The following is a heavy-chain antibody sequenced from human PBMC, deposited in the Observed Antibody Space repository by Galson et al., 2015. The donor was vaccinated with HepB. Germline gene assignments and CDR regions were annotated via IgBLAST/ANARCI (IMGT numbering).Heavy chain of an antibody. D-gene: IGHD1-7*01. CDR3: AGGNYAYFYDY. Sequence: ETLSLTCTVSGGSISSYYWSWIRQPPGKGLEWIGYIYYSGSTYYNPSLESRVTISVDTPKNQFSLKVSSVTAADTAVYYCAGGNYAYFYDYWGQGTLVTVSS. CDR2: IYYSGST. J-gene: IGHJ4*01. CDR1: GGSISSYY. V-gene: IGHV4-59*08.